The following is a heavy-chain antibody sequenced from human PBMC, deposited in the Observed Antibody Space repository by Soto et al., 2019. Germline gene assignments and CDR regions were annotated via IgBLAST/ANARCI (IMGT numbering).Heavy chain of an antibody. D-gene: IGHD3-10*01. Sequence: QVQLVESGGGLVKPGGSLRLSCAASGFTFSDYYMSWIRQAPGKGLEWVSYISSSGSTIYYADSVKGRFTISRDNAKNSLYLQMNSLRAEDTAVYCCAGQVWFGELSRWPSVPFDPWGQGTLVTVSS. CDR2: ISSSGSTI. CDR1: GFTFSDYY. CDR3: AGQVWFGELSRWPSVPFDP. V-gene: IGHV3-11*01. J-gene: IGHJ5*02.